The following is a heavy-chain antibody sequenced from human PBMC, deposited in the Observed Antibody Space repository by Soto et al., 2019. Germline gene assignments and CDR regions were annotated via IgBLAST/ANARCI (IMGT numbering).Heavy chain of an antibody. V-gene: IGHV4-59*01. CDR2: IYYSGST. CDR3: ARAYSGYAHGNYYYYMDV. Sequence: SETLSLTCTVSGGSISSYCWSWIRQPPGKGLEWIGYIYYSGSTNYNPSLKSRVTISVDTSKNQFSLKLSSVTAADTAVYYCARAYSGYAHGNYYYYMDVWGKGTTVTVS. J-gene: IGHJ6*03. CDR1: GGSISSYC. D-gene: IGHD5-12*01.